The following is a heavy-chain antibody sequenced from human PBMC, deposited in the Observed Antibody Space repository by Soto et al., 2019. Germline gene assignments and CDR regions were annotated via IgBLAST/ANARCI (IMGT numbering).Heavy chain of an antibody. CDR1: GGTFNTYA. J-gene: IGHJ4*02. CDR2: ISPMFGAA. V-gene: IGHV1-69*19. Sequence: QVHLVQSGAEMKKPGSSAKVSCQSSGGTFNTYAMNWVRQAPGQGPEWMGDISPMFGAANYAPKFQGRVTITADESTGTSYMQLSSLTSEDTALYFCAREVQVHTPAFVYWGQGTRVTVSS. CDR3: AREVQVHTPAFVY. D-gene: IGHD3-10*01.